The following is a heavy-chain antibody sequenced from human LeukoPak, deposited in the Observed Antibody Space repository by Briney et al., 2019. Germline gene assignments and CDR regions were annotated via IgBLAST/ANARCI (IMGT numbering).Heavy chain of an antibody. Sequence: SETLSLTCAVYGGSFSGYYWSWIRQPPGKGLEWVGEINHSGSTNYNPSPKSRVTISVDTSKNQFSLKLSSVTAADTAVYYCARDSSEMSYNYYYYYMDVWGKGTTVTVSS. CDR3: ARDSSEMSYNYYYYYMDV. CDR1: GGSFSGYY. D-gene: IGHD3-22*01. CDR2: INHSGST. V-gene: IGHV4-34*01. J-gene: IGHJ6*03.